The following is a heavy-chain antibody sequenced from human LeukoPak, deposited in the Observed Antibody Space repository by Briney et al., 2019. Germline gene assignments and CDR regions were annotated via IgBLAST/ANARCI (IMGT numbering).Heavy chain of an antibody. J-gene: IGHJ4*02. Sequence: PGGSLRLSCAASGFTFSSYSMNWVRQAPGKGLEWVSSISGSSSNIYYADSVKGRFTISRDNAKNSLYLQMNSLRAEDTALYYCARFVVVTATKYYFDYWGQGTLVTVSS. CDR2: ISGSSSNI. CDR1: GFTFSSYS. V-gene: IGHV3-21*04. D-gene: IGHD2-21*02. CDR3: ARFVVVTATKYYFDY.